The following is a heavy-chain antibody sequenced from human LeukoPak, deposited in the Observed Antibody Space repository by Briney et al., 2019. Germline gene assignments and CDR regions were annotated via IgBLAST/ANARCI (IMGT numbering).Heavy chain of an antibody. CDR1: GFTFSGNG. CDR3: ARGSATVTTEPDY. J-gene: IGHJ4*02. V-gene: IGHV3-33*01. D-gene: IGHD4-17*01. CDR2: IWYDGSNK. Sequence: GTSLRLSCAASGFTFSGNGMHWVRQAPGQGLEWVAIIWYDGSNKFYADSVKGRSTISRDNSRITLYLQMSSLRAEDTAVYYCARGSATVTTEPDYWGQGTLVTVSS.